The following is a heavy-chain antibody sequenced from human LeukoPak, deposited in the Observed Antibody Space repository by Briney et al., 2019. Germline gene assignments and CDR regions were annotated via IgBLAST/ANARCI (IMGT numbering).Heavy chain of an antibody. J-gene: IGHJ4*02. V-gene: IGHV3-30*18. Sequence: GGSLRLSCAASGFTFSSYGMHWVRQAPGKGLEWVAVISYDGSNKYYADSVKGRFTISRDNSKNTLYLQMSSLRAEDTAVYYCAKDSSGYFPLYYFDYWGQGTLVTVSS. CDR3: AKDSSGYFPLYYFDY. CDR2: ISYDGSNK. CDR1: GFTFSSYG. D-gene: IGHD3-22*01.